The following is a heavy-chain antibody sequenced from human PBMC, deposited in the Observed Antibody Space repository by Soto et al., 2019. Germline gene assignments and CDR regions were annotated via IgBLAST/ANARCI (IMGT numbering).Heavy chain of an antibody. D-gene: IGHD2-15*01. J-gene: IGHJ5*02. Sequence: SETLSLTCSVSAGSISNYHWSWIRQPPGKGLEWIGYIFYTGKTNYNPSLKSRVTISLDTSKNQFSLRLDSVTAADTAVYYCARVLEVAGGFDPWGQGPLLTVSS. CDR3: ARVLEVAGGFDP. V-gene: IGHV4-59*01. CDR2: IFYTGKT. CDR1: AGSISNYH.